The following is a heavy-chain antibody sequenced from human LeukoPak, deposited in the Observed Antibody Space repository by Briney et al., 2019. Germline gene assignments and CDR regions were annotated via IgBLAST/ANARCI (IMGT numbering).Heavy chain of an antibody. CDR3: ARRGNYGSATQEY. Sequence: GGSLTLSCAASGFTFSSYWMTWVRQAPGKGLEWVAHIKQDASEKYYVDSVKGRFTISRDNAKKLLYLQMNSLRVQDTALYYCARRGNYGSATQEYWGQGTLVTVSS. V-gene: IGHV3-7*03. D-gene: IGHD3-10*01. CDR2: IKQDASEK. CDR1: GFTFSSYW. J-gene: IGHJ4*02.